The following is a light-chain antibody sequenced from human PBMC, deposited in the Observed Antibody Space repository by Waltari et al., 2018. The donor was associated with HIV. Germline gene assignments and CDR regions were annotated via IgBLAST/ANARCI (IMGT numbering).Light chain of an antibody. Sequence: QSALTQPPSASGSPGQSVTIPCTGSSRDVGGYNSVSWYQQYPGKAPKLMISEVTKRPSGVPDRFSGSKSGNTASLTVSGLRAEDEAEYYCSSYAGNNILVFGGGTKLTVL. CDR1: SRDVGGYNS. CDR2: EVT. J-gene: IGLJ2*01. CDR3: SSYAGNNILV. V-gene: IGLV2-8*01.